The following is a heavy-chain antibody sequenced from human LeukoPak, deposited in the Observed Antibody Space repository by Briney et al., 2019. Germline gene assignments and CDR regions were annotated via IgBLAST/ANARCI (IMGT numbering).Heavy chain of an antibody. Sequence: SETLSLTCTVSGGSISSSSYYWSWIRQPAGKGLEWIGRIHTSGSTNYNPSLKSRVTMSVDTSKNQFSLRLSSVTAADTAVCYCARDRYYYDSSGYYYYFDYWGQGTLVTVSS. CDR3: ARDRYYYDSSGYYYYFDY. V-gene: IGHV4-61*02. J-gene: IGHJ4*02. D-gene: IGHD3-22*01. CDR2: IHTSGST. CDR1: GGSISSSSYY.